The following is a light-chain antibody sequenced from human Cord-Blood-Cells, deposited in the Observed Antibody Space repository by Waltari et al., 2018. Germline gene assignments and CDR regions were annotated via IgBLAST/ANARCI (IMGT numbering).Light chain of an antibody. CDR2: DVS. J-gene: IGLJ2*01. CDR1: SSAVGGYNY. V-gene: IGLV2-11*01. Sequence: QSALTQPRSVSGSPGQSVTISCTGTSSAVGGYNYFSWYQQHPGKAPKLMIYDVSKRPSGVPDRFSGSKSGNTASLTISGLQAEDEADYYCCSYAGSYNVVFGGGTKLTVL. CDR3: CSYAGSYNVV.